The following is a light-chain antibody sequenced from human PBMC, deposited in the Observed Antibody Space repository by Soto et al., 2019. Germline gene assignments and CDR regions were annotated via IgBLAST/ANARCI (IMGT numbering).Light chain of an antibody. V-gene: IGLV2-14*01. CDR2: EVS. Sequence: QSALTQPASVSGSPGQSITISCTGTSSDVGTYNYVSWYQHLPGKAPKLMIYEVSNLPSGVSNRFSGSKSGNTASLTISGRQAEDEADYYCSSYTSRSTVTFGGGTQLTVL. CDR3: SSYTSRSTVT. J-gene: IGLJ2*01. CDR1: SSDVGTYNY.